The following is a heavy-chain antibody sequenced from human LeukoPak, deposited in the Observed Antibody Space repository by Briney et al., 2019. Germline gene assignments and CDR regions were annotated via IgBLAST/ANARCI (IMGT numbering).Heavy chain of an antibody. CDR3: AKGYYYDSSGSYFDY. CDR1: GFTFDDYA. D-gene: IGHD3-22*01. V-gene: IGHV3-9*01. J-gene: IGHJ4*02. CDR2: ISWNSGSI. Sequence: QPGRSLRLSCAASGFTFDDYAMHWVRQAPGKGLEWVSGISWNSGSIGYADSVKGRFTISRDNAKNSLYLQMNSLRAEDTALYYCAKGYYYDSSGSYFDYWGQGTLVTVSS.